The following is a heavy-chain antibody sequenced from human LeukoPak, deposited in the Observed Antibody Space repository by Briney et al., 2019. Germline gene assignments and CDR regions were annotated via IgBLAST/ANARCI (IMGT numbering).Heavy chain of an antibody. D-gene: IGHD3-22*01. V-gene: IGHV1-69*04. CDR3: ARDSEVVVVLPPSTLGMDV. J-gene: IGHJ6*02. Sequence: SVKVSCKASGGTFSSYAISWVRQAPGQGLEWMGRIIPILGIANYAQKFQGRVTITADKSTSTAYMELSSLRSEDTAVYYCARDSEVVVVLPPSTLGMDVWGQGTTVTVSS. CDR2: IIPILGIA. CDR1: GGTFSSYA.